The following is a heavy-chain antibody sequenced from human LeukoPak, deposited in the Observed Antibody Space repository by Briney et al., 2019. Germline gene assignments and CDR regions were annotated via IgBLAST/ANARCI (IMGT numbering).Heavy chain of an antibody. Sequence: SETLSLTCTVSGGSISSYYWSWIRQPPGKGLEWIGYIYYSGSTNYNPSLKSRVTISVDTSKNQFSLKLSSVTAADTAVYYCAISITGTTPWFDYWGQGTLVTVPS. J-gene: IGHJ4*02. CDR2: IYYSGST. D-gene: IGHD1-7*01. V-gene: IGHV4-59*01. CDR3: AISITGTTPWFDY. CDR1: GGSISSYY.